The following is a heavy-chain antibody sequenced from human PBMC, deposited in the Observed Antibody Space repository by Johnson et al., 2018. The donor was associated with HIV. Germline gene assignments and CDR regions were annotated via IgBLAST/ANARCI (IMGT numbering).Heavy chain of an antibody. D-gene: IGHD1-26*01. Sequence: QVQLVESGGGVVQPGRSLRLSCAASGFTFSSYGMHWVRQAPGKGLEWVACIRYDGRKKYYADSVKGRFTISRDNSKNTLYLQMNSLRAEDRAVYYCARDLRLGAIDAFDIWGQGTMVTVSS. CDR1: GFTFSSYG. CDR2: IRYDGRKK. J-gene: IGHJ3*02. CDR3: ARDLRLGAIDAFDI. V-gene: IGHV3-30*02.